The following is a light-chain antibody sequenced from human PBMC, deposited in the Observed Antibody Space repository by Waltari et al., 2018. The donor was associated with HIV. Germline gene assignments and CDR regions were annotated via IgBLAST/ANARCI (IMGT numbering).Light chain of an antibody. V-gene: IGKV3-15*01. CDR3: QQYHNWPFT. J-gene: IGKJ3*01. Sequence: IVMTQSPATLSASTGERATLSCRASQNIKNNLAWYQQKPGQAPRLLIHGASTTDTGISARFSGSGSGTEFSLTIGSLQSEDFAVYYCQQYHNWPFTFGPGTRVEMK. CDR2: GAS. CDR1: QNIKNN.